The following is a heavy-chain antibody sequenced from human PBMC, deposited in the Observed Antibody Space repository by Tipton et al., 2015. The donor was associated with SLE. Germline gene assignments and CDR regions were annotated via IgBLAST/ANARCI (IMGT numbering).Heavy chain of an antibody. Sequence: TLSLTCTVSDGSISSFYWSWIRQPPGKGLEWIGYISDSGSTNYNPSLRSRVAISVDTSKNQFSLRLDSMTSADTAVYYCTGEWQQVVGVAYWGLGALVTVSS. CDR3: TGEWQQVVGVAY. CDR2: ISDSGST. J-gene: IGHJ4*02. CDR1: DGSISSFY. V-gene: IGHV4-59*01. D-gene: IGHD3-16*01.